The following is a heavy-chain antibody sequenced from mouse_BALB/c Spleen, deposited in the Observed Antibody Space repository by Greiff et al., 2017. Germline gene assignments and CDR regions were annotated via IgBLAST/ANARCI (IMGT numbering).Heavy chain of an antibody. V-gene: IGHV1S81*02. CDR1: GYTFTSYW. Sequence: VQLQQPGAELVKPGASVKLSCKASGYTFTSYWMHWVKQRPGQGLEWIGEINPSNGRTNYNEKFKSKATLTVDKSSSTAYMQLSSLTSEDSAVYYCARRYGNWGYFDVWGAGTTVTVSS. J-gene: IGHJ1*01. CDR3: ARRYGNWGYFDV. D-gene: IGHD2-10*02. CDR2: INPSNGRT.